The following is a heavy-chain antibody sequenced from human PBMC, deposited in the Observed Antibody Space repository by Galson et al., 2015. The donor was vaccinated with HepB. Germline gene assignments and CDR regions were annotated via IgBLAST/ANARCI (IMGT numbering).Heavy chain of an antibody. V-gene: IGHV3-23*01. CDR1: GMTFDKYG. D-gene: IGHD2-21*02. CDR2: ISGDNMNT. Sequence: SLRLSCAASGMTFDKYGMSWVRLPPGKGLEWVSTISGDNMNTHYADSVKGRFTISRDNSGNALYLQMNSLRAEDTALYYCARDTGADSGSFFDYWGQGTLVTVSS. J-gene: IGHJ4*02. CDR3: ARDTGADSGSFFDY.